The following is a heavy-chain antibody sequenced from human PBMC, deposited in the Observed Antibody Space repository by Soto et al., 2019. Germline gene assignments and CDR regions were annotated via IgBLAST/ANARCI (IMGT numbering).Heavy chain of an antibody. CDR1: GFTFSSYG. V-gene: IGHV3-30*18. D-gene: IGHD6-19*01. Sequence: QVQLVESGGGVVQPGRSLRLSCAASGFTFSSYGMHWVRQAPGKGLEWVAVISYDGSNKYYADSVKGRFTISRDNSKNTLYLQMNSLRAEDTAVYYCAKDKQQWLNAFDIWGQGTMVTVSS. CDR3: AKDKQQWLNAFDI. CDR2: ISYDGSNK. J-gene: IGHJ3*02.